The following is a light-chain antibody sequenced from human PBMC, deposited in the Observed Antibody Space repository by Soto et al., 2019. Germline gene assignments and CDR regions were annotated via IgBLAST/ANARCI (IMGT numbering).Light chain of an antibody. Sequence: QSALTQPASVYGSPGQSMTISCTGTSSDVGSGNFVSWFQQHPGKAPKLMIYEVTNRPSGVSYRFSGSKSGNTASLTISGLQAEDEADYYCSSFTTTNTWVFGGGTKLTVL. CDR2: EVT. J-gene: IGLJ3*02. CDR3: SSFTTTNTWV. V-gene: IGLV2-14*01. CDR1: SSDVGSGNF.